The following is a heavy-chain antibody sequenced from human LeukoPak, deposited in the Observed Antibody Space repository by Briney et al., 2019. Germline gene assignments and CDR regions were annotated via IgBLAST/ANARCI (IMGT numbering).Heavy chain of an antibody. CDR2: TSNGSSYI. CDR3: VRSEAVAGANAY. V-gene: IGHV3-21*01. Sequence: GGTLRLSSAASGFAFSSYSMNWVRPAPGKGLEGVSCTSNGSSYIYYADSVKGRFTISRDNAKNSLFLHMNSLRAEDTAIYYCVRSEAVAGANAYWGQGILVTVSS. J-gene: IGHJ4*02. D-gene: IGHD6-19*01. CDR1: GFAFSSYS.